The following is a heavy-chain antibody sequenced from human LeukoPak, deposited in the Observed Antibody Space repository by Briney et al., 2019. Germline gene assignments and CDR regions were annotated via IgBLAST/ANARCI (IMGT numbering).Heavy chain of an antibody. CDR3: ARARLWAFDI. D-gene: IGHD3-16*01. CDR1: GYTFTSYG. Sequence: ASVKVSCKASGYTFTSYGISWVRQAPGQGLEWMGWISAYNGNTNYAQKLQGRVTMTRDTSINTAYMELSSLKSDDTAVYFCARARLWAFDIWGQGTMVTVSS. CDR2: ISAYNGNT. J-gene: IGHJ3*02. V-gene: IGHV1-18*01.